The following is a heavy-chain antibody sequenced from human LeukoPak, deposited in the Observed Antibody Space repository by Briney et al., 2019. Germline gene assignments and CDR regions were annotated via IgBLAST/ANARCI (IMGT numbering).Heavy chain of an antibody. Sequence: PSETLSLTCAVYGGSFSGYYWSWIRQPPGKGLEWIGEINHSGSTNYNPSLKSRVTISVDTSKNQFSLKLSSETAADTAVYYCARGAGLGFYVWGSYRHFDYWGQGTLVTVSS. CDR3: ARGAGLGFYVWGSYRHFDY. V-gene: IGHV4-34*01. D-gene: IGHD3-16*02. J-gene: IGHJ4*02. CDR1: GGSFSGYY. CDR2: INHSGST.